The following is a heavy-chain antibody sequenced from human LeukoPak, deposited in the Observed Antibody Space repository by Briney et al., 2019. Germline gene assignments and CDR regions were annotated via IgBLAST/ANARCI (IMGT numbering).Heavy chain of an antibody. D-gene: IGHD3-10*01. Sequence: GGSLRLSCAASGLSVSSNYMSWVRQAPGKGLEWVSVLYSDGTTYYADAVKGRVIISRANSKNTLYLQMNSLRAAATAVYYCVRAMGVSMLYYFDYWGQGTLVTVSP. CDR1: GLSVSSNY. CDR3: VRAMGVSMLYYFDY. J-gene: IGHJ4*02. V-gene: IGHV3-66*02. CDR2: LYSDGTT.